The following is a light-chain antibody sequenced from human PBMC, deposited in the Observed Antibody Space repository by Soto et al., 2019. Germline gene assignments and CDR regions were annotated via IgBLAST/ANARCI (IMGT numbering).Light chain of an antibody. V-gene: IGLV2-14*03. CDR3: SSYSTSSALV. Sequence: QSVLTHPASVSGSPGQSITMSCAGTSADIGAFNYVSWYQHQPGKAPKLLIYDVSDRTSGVSTRFSASKSANTASLTISGLQAADEADYYCSSYSTSSALVFGGGTKLTVL. CDR1: SADIGAFNY. CDR2: DVS. J-gene: IGLJ2*01.